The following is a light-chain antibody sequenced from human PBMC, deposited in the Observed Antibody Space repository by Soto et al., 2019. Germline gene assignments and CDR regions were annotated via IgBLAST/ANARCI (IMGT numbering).Light chain of an antibody. V-gene: IGKV3-11*01. J-gene: IGKJ3*01. Sequence: ELVLTQSPATLSLSPGDRATLSCRASQSVSSSLAWYQQKPGQAPRLLIYDASNSATGIPARFIGSGSGTDFTLTISSLEPEDCAVYYCQQRSNWPPIFTFGPGTKVDIK. CDR3: QQRSNWPPIFT. CDR2: DAS. CDR1: QSVSSS.